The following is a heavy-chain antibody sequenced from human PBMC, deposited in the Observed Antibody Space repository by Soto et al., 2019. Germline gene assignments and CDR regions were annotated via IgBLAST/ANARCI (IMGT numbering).Heavy chain of an antibody. CDR2: ISAYNGNT. V-gene: IGHV1-18*04. CDR3: ARDLDWRRYHELSY. J-gene: IGHJ4*02. Sequence: ASVKVSCKASGYTFTSYGISWVRQAPGQGLEWMGWISAYNGNTNYAQKLQGRVTMTTDTSTSTAYMEVRSLRSDDTAVFYCARDLDWRRYHELSYWGKGTLVTVSS. CDR1: GYTFTSYG. D-gene: IGHD2-2*01.